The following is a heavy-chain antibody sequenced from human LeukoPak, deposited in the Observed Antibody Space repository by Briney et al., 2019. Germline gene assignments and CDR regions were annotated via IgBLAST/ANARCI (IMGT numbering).Heavy chain of an antibody. J-gene: IGHJ4*02. V-gene: IGHV4-59*01. CDR1: GGSISSYY. D-gene: IGHD3-3*01. CDR2: IYYSGST. Sequence: SETLSLTCTVSGGSISSYYWSWIRQPPGKGLEWIGYIYYSGSTNYNPSLKSRATISVDTSKNQFSLKLSSVTAADTAVYYCARETLWSGYSIFDYWGQGTLVTVSS. CDR3: ARETLWSGYSIFDY.